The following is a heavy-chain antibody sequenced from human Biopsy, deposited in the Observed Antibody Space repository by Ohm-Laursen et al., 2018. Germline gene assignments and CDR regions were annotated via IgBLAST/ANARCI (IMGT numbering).Heavy chain of an antibody. CDR1: GFGVDA. CDR3: AKDGGQWLGGAFDI. D-gene: IGHD6-19*01. V-gene: IGHV3-30*18. J-gene: IGHJ3*02. CDR2: IADDGSNK. Sequence: SLRLSCAASGFGVDALPWVRQPPGKGLEGLAGIADDGSNKYYAESVKGRFTISRDRSRDTVHLQMNSLRYEDTALYYCAKDGGQWLGGAFDIWGHGTMVSVSS.